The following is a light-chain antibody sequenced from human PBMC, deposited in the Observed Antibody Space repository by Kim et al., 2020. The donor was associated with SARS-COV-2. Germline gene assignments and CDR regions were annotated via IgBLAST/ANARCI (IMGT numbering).Light chain of an antibody. V-gene: IGKV3-11*01. CDR3: HQYNNWPRT. Sequence: EIVMTQSPATLSLSPGERATLSCRASQSVRTYVVWYQQKPGQAPRLLIYDASDRATDIPARFTGSGSGTDFTLTISSLEPEDFAVYYCHQYNNWPRTFGRGTKVDIK. CDR2: DAS. J-gene: IGKJ4*02. CDR1: QSVRTY.